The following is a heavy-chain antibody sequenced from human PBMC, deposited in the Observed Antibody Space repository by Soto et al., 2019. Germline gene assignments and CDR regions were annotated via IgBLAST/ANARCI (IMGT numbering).Heavy chain of an antibody. D-gene: IGHD1-7*01. CDR2: IYHSGST. Sequence: PSETLSLTCAVSGYSISSGYYWGWIRQPPGKGLEWIGSIYHSGSTYYNPSLKSRVTISVDTSKNQFSLKLSSVTAADTAVYYCARGVMVELRRGNQNWFDPWGQ. V-gene: IGHV4-38-2*01. J-gene: IGHJ5*02. CDR3: ARGVMVELRRGNQNWFDP. CDR1: GYSISSGYY.